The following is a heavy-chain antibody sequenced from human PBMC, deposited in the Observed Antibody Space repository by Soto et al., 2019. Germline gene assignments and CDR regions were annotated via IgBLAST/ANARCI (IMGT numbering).Heavy chain of an antibody. Sequence: TPFPPRPFSCWPIRRGGYYLRLVRQHPREGLEWIGYIYYSGSTYCNPSLKSRVTISVDTSKNQFSLKLSSVTAADTAVYYCARVRNYYDSSGYYYGAFDIWGQGTMVTVSS. CDR1: CWPIRRGGYY. CDR3: ARVRNYYDSSGYYYGAFDI. CDR2: IYYSGST. J-gene: IGHJ3*02. V-gene: IGHV4-31*03. D-gene: IGHD3-22*01.